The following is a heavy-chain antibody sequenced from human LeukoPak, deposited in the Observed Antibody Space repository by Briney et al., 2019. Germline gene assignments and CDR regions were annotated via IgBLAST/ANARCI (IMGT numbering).Heavy chain of an antibody. V-gene: IGHV3-23*01. D-gene: IGHD3-22*01. Sequence: GGSLRLSCAASGFTSSNYAMTWVRQAPGKGLEWVSTISGSRGDTYYADSVKGRFTISRDNSKNTLYLQMNSLRAEDTALYYCAKHYSYDPVFYLSLFAYWGQGPLVPVS. J-gene: IGHJ4*02. CDR2: ISGSRGDT. CDR1: GFTSSNYA. CDR3: AKHYSYDPVFYLSLFAY.